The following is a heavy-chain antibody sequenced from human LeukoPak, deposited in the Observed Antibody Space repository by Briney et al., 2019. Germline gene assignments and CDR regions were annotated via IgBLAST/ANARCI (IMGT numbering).Heavy chain of an antibody. D-gene: IGHD3-3*01. V-gene: IGHV3-21*04. CDR1: GFTFSSYS. J-gene: IGHJ4*02. Sequence: PGGSLRLSCAASGFTFSSYSMNWVRQAPGKGLEWVSSISSSSSYIYYADSVKRRFTISRDNAKNSLYLQMNSLRAEDTAVYYCAKDHDFWSGYYSRPTHTDDYWGQGTLVTVSS. CDR3: AKDHDFWSGYYSRPTHTDDY. CDR2: ISSSSSYI.